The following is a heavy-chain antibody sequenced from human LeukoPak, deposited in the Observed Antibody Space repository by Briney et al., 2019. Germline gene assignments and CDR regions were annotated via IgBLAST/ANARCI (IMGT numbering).Heavy chain of an antibody. CDR1: GFTFSDYY. V-gene: IGHV3-11*01. Sequence: GGSLRLSCAASGFTFSDYYMSWIRQAPGKGLEWVSYISSSGSTIYYADSVKGRFTISRDNAKNSLYLQMNSLRAEDTAVYYCARGGGVYYYGAGSPRPPFAPWGQGTRATVSS. J-gene: IGHJ5*02. CDR2: ISSSGSTI. CDR3: ARGGGVYYYGAGSPRPPFAP. D-gene: IGHD3-10*01.